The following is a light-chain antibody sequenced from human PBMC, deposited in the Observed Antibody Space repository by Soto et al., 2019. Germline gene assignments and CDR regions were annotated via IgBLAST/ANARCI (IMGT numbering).Light chain of an antibody. J-gene: IGKJ1*01. Sequence: DIQMTQPPSSLSASVVDRVTITCRASQSISSYLNWYQQKPGKAPKLLIYAASSLQSGVPSRFSGSGSGTDFTLTISSLQPEDFATYYCQQSYSTLWTFCQGTKVEIK. V-gene: IGKV1-39*01. CDR2: AAS. CDR1: QSISSY. CDR3: QQSYSTLWT.